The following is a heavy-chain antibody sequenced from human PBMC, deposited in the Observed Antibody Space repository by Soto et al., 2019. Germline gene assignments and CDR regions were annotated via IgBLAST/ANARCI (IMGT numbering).Heavy chain of an antibody. CDR3: ARDYGDYPFDP. D-gene: IGHD4-17*01. CDR2: ISYDGSNK. Sequence: GGSLRLSCAASGFTFSSYAMHWVRQAPGKGLEWVAVISYDGSNKYYADSVKGRFTISRDNSKNTLYLQMNSLRAEDTAVYYCARDYGDYPFDPWGQGTLVTVSS. J-gene: IGHJ5*02. CDR1: GFTFSSYA. V-gene: IGHV3-30-3*01.